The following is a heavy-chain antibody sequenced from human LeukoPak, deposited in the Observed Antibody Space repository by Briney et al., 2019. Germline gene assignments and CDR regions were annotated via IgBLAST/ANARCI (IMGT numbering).Heavy chain of an antibody. J-gene: IGHJ4*02. V-gene: IGHV4-39*01. CDR1: GGSISSSSYY. D-gene: IGHD1-1*01. CDR3: ARLQYNGGRYYFDY. CDR2: IHYSGST. Sequence: SETLSLTCTVSGGSISSSSYYWGWIRQPPGKGLEWIGSIHYSGSTYYNPSLKSRVAISVDTSKNQFSLKLSSVTAADTAVYFCARLQYNGGRYYFDYWGQGTLVTVSS.